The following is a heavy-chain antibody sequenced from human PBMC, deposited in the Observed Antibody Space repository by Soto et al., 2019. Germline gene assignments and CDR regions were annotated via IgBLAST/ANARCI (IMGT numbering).Heavy chain of an antibody. CDR1: DGFISNNDW. V-gene: IGHV4-4*02. J-gene: IGHJ6*02. Sequence: NPSETLSLTCVVSDGFISNNDWWFSWVRQPPGKGLEWIGEIHHSGSSNYNPPFKSRVIMSVDTSKSQFSLNLNSLTAADTAVYYCAGGTDYRWVLWGQGTTVTVSS. CDR3: AGGTDYRWVL. CDR2: IHHSGSS. D-gene: IGHD4-4*01.